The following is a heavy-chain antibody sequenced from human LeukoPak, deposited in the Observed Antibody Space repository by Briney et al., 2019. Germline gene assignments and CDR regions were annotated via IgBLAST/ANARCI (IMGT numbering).Heavy chain of an antibody. V-gene: IGHV3-23*01. J-gene: IGHJ4*02. CDR3: AKVLAYYFDY. Sequence: GGSLRLSCAASGFTFSSYAMSWVRQAPGKGLEWVSAIGSGTYYADSVKGRFTISRDNSKNTLYLQMNSLRAEDTAVYYCAKVLAYYFDYWGQGTLVTVSS. CDR1: GFTFSSYA. CDR2: IGSGT.